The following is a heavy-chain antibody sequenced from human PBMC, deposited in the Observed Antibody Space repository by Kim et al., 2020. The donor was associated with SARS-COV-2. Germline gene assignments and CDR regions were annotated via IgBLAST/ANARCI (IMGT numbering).Heavy chain of an antibody. CDR1: GFTFSGYG. J-gene: IGHJ6*02. CDR2: SNPDGSST. CDR3: ARGAYYGMDV. V-gene: IGHV3-74*01. Sequence: LSLTCAASGFTFSGYGMHWVRQAPGKGLVCVSRSNPDGSSTFYADSVKGRFTISRDNAKNTLYLQMNSLRAEDTAVYYCARGAYYGMDVWGQGTTVTVSS.